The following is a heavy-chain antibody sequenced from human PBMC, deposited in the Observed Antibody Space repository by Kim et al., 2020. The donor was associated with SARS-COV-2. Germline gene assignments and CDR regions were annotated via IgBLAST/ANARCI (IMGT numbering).Heavy chain of an antibody. CDR2: IIPIFGTA. Sequence: SVKVSCKASGGTFSSYAISWVRQAPGQGLEWMGGIIPIFGTANYAQKFQGRVTITADESTSTAYMELSSLRSEDTAVYYCARSHSSGYFGGHDYWGQGTLVTVSS. CDR3: ARSHSSGYFGGHDY. CDR1: GGTFSSYA. D-gene: IGHD3-22*01. V-gene: IGHV1-69*13. J-gene: IGHJ4*02.